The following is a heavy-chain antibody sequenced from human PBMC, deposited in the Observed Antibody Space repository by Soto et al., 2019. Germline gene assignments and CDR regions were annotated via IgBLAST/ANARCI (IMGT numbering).Heavy chain of an antibody. CDR1: GFSSSTYA. CDR3: GVSAGLDF. CDR2: ISADTGEP. V-gene: IGHV1-18*01. Sequence: GASVKVSCKASGFSSSTYAFSWVRRAPGQGLEWMGLISADTGEPRYAEKFQGRVAMTTDKSTRTAYMELRGLTSDDTAVYYCGVSAGLDFWGQGNRVTVSS. J-gene: IGHJ4*02. D-gene: IGHD6-13*01.